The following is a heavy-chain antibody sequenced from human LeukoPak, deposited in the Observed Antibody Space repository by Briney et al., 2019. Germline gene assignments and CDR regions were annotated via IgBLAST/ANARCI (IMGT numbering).Heavy chain of an antibody. CDR2: ISAYNGNT. D-gene: IGHD4-17*01. CDR1: GYTFTSYC. Sequence: ASVKVSCKASGYTFTSYCISWVRQAPGQGLEWMGWISAYNGNTNYAQKLQGRVTMTTDTSTTTAYMELRSLRSDDTAVYFCARGSDYGDYGDYWGQGTLVTVSS. CDR3: ARGSDYGDYGDY. V-gene: IGHV1-18*01. J-gene: IGHJ4*02.